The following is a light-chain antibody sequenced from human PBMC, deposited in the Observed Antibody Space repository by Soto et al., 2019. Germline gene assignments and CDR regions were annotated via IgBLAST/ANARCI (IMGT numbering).Light chain of an antibody. J-gene: IGLJ2*01. CDR2: DID. Sequence: QSVLTQPPSVSAAPGQTVTISCSGSSSNIGTNFVSWYRQLPGTAPQLVIYDIDKRPSVIPDRFSGSKYGASATLAITGLQPGDEAEYFCGTWDDGLSTVIFGGGTKLTVL. CDR1: SSNIGTNF. CDR3: GTWDDGLSTVI. V-gene: IGLV1-51*01.